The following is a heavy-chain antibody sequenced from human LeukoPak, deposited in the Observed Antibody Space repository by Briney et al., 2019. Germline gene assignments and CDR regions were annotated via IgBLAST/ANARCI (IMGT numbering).Heavy chain of an antibody. J-gene: IGHJ6*03. CDR1: EFTFSNYA. D-gene: IGHD3-3*01. CDR3: ARERAIDDFWSGYLYYMDV. V-gene: IGHV3-23*01. CDR2: STGTGYST. Sequence: GGSLRLSCAASEFTFSNYAMSWVRQAPGKGLEWVSGSTGTGYSTYYADSVKGRFTISRDNSKNTLYLQMNSLRAEDTAVYYCARERAIDDFWSGYLYYMDVWGKGTTVTVSS.